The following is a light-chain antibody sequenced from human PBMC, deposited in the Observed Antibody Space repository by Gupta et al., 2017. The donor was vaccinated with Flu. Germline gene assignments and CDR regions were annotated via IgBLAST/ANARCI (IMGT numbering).Light chain of an antibody. CDR1: QSLLHSNGYNY. CDR3: MQALQTPFT. J-gene: IGKJ3*01. Sequence: DIVMTQSPLSLPVTPGEPASISCRSSQSLLHSNGYNYLDWYLQKPGQSPQLLIYLGSYRASGVPDRFSGSGSGTDFILKISRVEADDVGIYYCMQALQTPFTFGPGTKVEI. V-gene: IGKV2-28*01. CDR2: LGS.